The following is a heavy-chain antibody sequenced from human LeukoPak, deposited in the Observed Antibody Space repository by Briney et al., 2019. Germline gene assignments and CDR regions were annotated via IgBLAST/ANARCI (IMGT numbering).Heavy chain of an antibody. Sequence: SETLSLTCTVSGASICSYYWTWIRQPPGKGLEWIGYIYYSGSTNYNPSLKSRVTILLDTSKNQFSLRLSSVTAADTAVYYCARHRPTTVTTVGYYFDYWGQGTLVTVSS. D-gene: IGHD4-17*01. CDR1: GASICSYY. CDR3: ARHRPTTVTTVGYYFDY. V-gene: IGHV4-59*08. CDR2: IYYSGST. J-gene: IGHJ4*02.